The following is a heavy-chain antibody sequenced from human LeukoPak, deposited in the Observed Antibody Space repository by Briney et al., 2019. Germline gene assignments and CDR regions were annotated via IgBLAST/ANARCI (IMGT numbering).Heavy chain of an antibody. V-gene: IGHV3-7*01. J-gene: IGHJ6*02. CDR1: GFTFSSYW. Sequence: PGGSLRLSCAASGFTFSSYWMSWVRQAPGKGLEWVANIKQDGSEKYYVDSVKGRFTISRDNAKNSLYLQMNSLRAEDTAVYYCAREAEWFGSRYYYYGMDVWGQGTTVTVSS. D-gene: IGHD3-10*01. CDR2: IKQDGSEK. CDR3: AREAEWFGSRYYYYGMDV.